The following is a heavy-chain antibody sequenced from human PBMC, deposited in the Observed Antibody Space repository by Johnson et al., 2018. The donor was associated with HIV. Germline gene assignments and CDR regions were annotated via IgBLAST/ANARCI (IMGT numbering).Heavy chain of an antibody. CDR3: STDVTDTVTTYYNAFDV. J-gene: IGHJ3*01. CDR2: IRSKTDGGTT. D-gene: IGHD4-11*01. Sequence: VQLVESGGGLVKPGGSLRLSCTASGFTFGDYAMSWVRQAPGKGLEWVGRIRSKTDGGTTEYAAPVKGRFTISRDDSKNTLYLQMNSLKTEDTAVYYCSTDVTDTVTTYYNAFDVWGQGTMVTVSS. V-gene: IGHV3-15*01. CDR1: GFTFGDYA.